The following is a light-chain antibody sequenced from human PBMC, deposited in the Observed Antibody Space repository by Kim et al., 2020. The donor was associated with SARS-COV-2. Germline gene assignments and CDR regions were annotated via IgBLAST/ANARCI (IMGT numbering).Light chain of an antibody. CDR3: SSFRRTTTYV. Sequence: GHSLTIYCNGTSSDIGHYNYVSWFQQLPGKAPKLIMYDVSYPPSGFSDRFSGSKSDNTASLTISGLQTEDEADYYCSSFRRTTTYVLGTGTKVTVL. J-gene: IGLJ1*01. CDR1: SSDIGHYNY. V-gene: IGLV2-14*03. CDR2: DVS.